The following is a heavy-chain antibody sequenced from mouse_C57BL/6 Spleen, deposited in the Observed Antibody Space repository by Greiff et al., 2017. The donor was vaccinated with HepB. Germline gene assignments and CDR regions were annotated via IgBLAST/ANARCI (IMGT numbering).Heavy chain of an antibody. V-gene: IGHV14-4*01. J-gene: IGHJ2*01. Sequence: EVKLMESGAELVRPGASVKLSCTASGFNIKDDYMHWVKQRPEQGLEWIGWIDPENGDTEYASKFQGKATITADTSSNTAYLQLSSLTSEDTAVYYCTTFITTVVAPDYWGQGTTLTVSS. CDR3: TTFITTVVAPDY. CDR2: IDPENGDT. CDR1: GFNIKDDY. D-gene: IGHD1-1*01.